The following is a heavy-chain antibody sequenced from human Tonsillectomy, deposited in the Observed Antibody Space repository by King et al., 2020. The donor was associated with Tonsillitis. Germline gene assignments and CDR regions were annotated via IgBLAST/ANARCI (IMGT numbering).Heavy chain of an antibody. CDR3: ARGRYSYGIFDY. Sequence: VQLVESGAEVKKPGSSVKVSCKASGGTFSSHAISWVRQAPGQGLEWMGGIIPIFGTAKYAQNFQGRVTITADESTSTAYMELSSLRSEDTAVYFCARGRYSYGIFDYWGQGTLVTVSS. CDR1: GGTFSSHA. CDR2: IIPIFGTA. J-gene: IGHJ4*02. V-gene: IGHV1-69*01. D-gene: IGHD5-18*01.